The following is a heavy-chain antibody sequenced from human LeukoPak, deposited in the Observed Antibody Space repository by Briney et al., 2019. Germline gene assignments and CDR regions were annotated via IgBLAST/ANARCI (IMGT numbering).Heavy chain of an antibody. D-gene: IGHD4-17*01. Sequence: GGSLRLSCAASGFTFSDYYMSWIRQAPGKGLEWVSYISSSGSTIYYADSVKGRFTISRDNAKNSLYLQMNSLRAEDTAVYYCARDLLRGHFYGDYGVDYWGQGTLVTVSS. CDR2: ISSSGSTI. CDR3: ARDLLRGHFYGDYGVDY. CDR1: GFTFSDYY. J-gene: IGHJ4*02. V-gene: IGHV3-11*01.